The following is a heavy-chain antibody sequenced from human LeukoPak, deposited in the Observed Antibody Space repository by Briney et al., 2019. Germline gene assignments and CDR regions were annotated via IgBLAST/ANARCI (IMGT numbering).Heavy chain of an antibody. Sequence: ASVKVSCKASGYTFTSYDINWVRQATGQGLEWMGWMNPNSGNTGYAQKFQGRVTITRNTSISTAYMELSSLRSEDTAVYYCARGLGSPHAFDIWDQGTMVTVSS. D-gene: IGHD2-15*01. CDR2: MNPNSGNT. CDR1: GYTFTSYD. J-gene: IGHJ3*02. CDR3: ARGLGSPHAFDI. V-gene: IGHV1-8*03.